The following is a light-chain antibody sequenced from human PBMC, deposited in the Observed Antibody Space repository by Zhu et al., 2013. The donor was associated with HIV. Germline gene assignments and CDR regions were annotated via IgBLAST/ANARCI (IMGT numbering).Light chain of an antibody. CDR3: QQYYSYLLT. CDR2: AAS. V-gene: IGKV1-8*01. J-gene: IGKJ4*01. CDR1: QGISSY. Sequence: AIRMTQSPSSFSASTGDRVTITCRASQGISSYLAWYQQKPGKAPKLLIYAASTLQSGVPSRFSGSGSGTDFTLTISCLQSEDFATYYCQQYYSYLLTFGGGTKVRSN.